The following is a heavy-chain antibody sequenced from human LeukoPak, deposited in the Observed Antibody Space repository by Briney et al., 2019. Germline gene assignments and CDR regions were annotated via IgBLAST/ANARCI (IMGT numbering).Heavy chain of an antibody. CDR2: INSDGSST. CDR1: GITFSSYW. CDR3: ANGRIRDCYTFLFDY. Sequence: QPGGSLRLSCAASGITFSSYWMHLVRQAPGKGLVWVSRINSDGSSTSYADSVKGRFTISRNNAKNTLYLQMNRLRAEDTAGYYCANGRIRDCYTFLFDYRGQGTLVTVSS. V-gene: IGHV3-74*01. D-gene: IGHD5-24*01. J-gene: IGHJ4*02.